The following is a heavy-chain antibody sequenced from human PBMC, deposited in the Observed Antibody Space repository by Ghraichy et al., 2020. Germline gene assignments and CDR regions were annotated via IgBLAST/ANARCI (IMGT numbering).Heavy chain of an antibody. CDR3: AKSGRPSTYYFDY. CDR2: ISGSGGST. D-gene: IGHD5/OR15-5a*01. J-gene: IGHJ4*02. Sequence: LSLTCAASGFTFSSYAMSWVRQAPGKGLEWVSGISGSGGSTYYADSVKGRFTISRDNSKNTLYLQMNSLRDEDTAVYYCAKSGRPSTYYFDYWGQGTLVTVSS. V-gene: IGHV3-23*01. CDR1: GFTFSSYA.